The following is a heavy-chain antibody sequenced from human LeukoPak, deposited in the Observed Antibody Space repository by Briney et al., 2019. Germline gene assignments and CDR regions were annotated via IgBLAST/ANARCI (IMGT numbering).Heavy chain of an antibody. CDR2: ISYDGSNK. CDR3: ARESIGRLREGFDP. D-gene: IGHD4-17*01. Sequence: GGSLRLSCAASGFTFSSYAMHWVRQAPGKGLEWVAVISYDGSNKYYADSVKGRFTISRDNSKNTLYLQMNSLRAEDTAVYYCARESIGRLREGFDPWGQGTLVTVSS. V-gene: IGHV3-30-3*01. CDR1: GFTFSSYA. J-gene: IGHJ5*02.